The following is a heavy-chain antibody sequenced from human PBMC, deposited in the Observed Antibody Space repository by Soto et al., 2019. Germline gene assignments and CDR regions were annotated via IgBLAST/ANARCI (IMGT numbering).Heavy chain of an antibody. CDR1: DYTFTSYG. D-gene: IGHD1-26*01. J-gene: IGHJ4*02. V-gene: IGHV1-18*01. Sequence: QVQLVQSGAEVKKPGASVKVSCKASDYTFTSYGINWVRQAPGQGLEWMGWISTYNVNTKYAQRFQGRVTITTDTPTNTGDLGLRSLRSEDRGVYYCAGVMSELPSDCWGKGTLVTVSP. CDR2: ISTYNVNT. CDR3: AGVMSELPSDC.